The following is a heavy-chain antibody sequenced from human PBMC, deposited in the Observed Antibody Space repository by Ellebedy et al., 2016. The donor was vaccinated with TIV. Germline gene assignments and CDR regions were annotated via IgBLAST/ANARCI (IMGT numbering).Heavy chain of an antibody. Sequence: GESLKISXKGSGFDFRHNPMNWVRQAPGKGLEWISYISAGGDAIDYADSVKGRFTISRDNARTSLYLQMNSLRAEDTAVYFCARGEGWIDNWGQGTLVTVSS. D-gene: IGHD5-24*01. CDR1: GFDFRHNP. CDR2: ISAGGDAI. J-gene: IGHJ4*02. V-gene: IGHV3-48*04. CDR3: ARGEGWIDN.